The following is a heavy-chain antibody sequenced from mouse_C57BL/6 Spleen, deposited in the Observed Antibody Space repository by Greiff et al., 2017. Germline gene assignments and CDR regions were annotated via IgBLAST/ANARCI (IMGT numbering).Heavy chain of an antibody. Sequence: QVQLQQPGAELVKPGASVQLSCKASGYTFTRYWMHWVQPMPVHGLEWIGIIHPNTGSTTYNQKFKSKATLTVDKSSSPAYMELSSLTSEDSAVYYCSNEPSFPYWGQGTTLTVSA. V-gene: IGHV1-64*01. CDR1: GYTFTRYW. J-gene: IGHJ2*01. CDR3: SNEPSFPY. CDR2: IHPNTGST.